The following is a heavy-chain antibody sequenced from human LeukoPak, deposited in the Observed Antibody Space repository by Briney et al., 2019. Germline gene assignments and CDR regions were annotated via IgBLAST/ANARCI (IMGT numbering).Heavy chain of an antibody. J-gene: IGHJ5*02. Sequence: SETLSLTCAVYGGSFSGYYWSWIRQPPGKGLEWIGEINHSGSTNYNPSLKSRVTISVDTSKNQFSLKLSSVTAADTAVYYCAGEWGYDFWSGGLHRFDPWGQGTLVTVSS. CDR1: GGSFSGYY. CDR2: INHSGST. CDR3: AGEWGYDFWSGGLHRFDP. D-gene: IGHD3-3*01. V-gene: IGHV4-34*01.